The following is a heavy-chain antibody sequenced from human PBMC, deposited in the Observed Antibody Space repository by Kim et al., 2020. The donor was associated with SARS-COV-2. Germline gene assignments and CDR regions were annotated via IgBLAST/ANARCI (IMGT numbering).Heavy chain of an antibody. CDR2: VASPGNI. V-gene: IGHV4-59*02. J-gene: IGHJ3*01. CDR3: VRAYQLDV. D-gene: IGHD3-16*01. CDR1: GDSVSGYY. Sequence: SETLSLTCSIFGDSVSGYYWTWIRQPPGKGLEWIGAVASPGNIDYNPSLRSRVTMSLDTSRKQFSLRLTSVTAADTALYYCVRAYQLDVWGPGTLVSVSS.